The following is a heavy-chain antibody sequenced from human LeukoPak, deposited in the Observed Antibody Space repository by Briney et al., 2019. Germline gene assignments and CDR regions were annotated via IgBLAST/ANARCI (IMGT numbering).Heavy chain of an antibody. J-gene: IGHJ6*02. D-gene: IGHD2-2*01. V-gene: IGHV4-34*01. CDR1: GGSFSGYY. CDR2: INHSGST. CDR3: ARGLPRGPLRYCSSTSCGGDV. Sequence: SETLSLTCAVYGGSFSGYYWSWIRQPPGKGLEWIGEINHSGSTNYNPSLKSRVTISVDTSKNQFSLKLSSVTAADTAVYYCARGLPRGPLRYCSSTSCGGDVWGQRTTVTVSS.